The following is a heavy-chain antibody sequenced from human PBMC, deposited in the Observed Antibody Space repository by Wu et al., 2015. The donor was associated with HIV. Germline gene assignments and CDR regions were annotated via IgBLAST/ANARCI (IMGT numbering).Heavy chain of an antibody. J-gene: IGHJ4*02. CDR2: IIPVFSSP. CDR1: GYTFTSYY. Sequence: QVHLEQSGTEVKEPGTSVTLSCKTSGYTFTSYYIHWVRQAPGQGLEWVGGIIPVFSSPHNAQRFQGRVTFTTDESTTTAHMVLHNLRSEDTAVYFCAIVVVISGEDYWGQGTLVTVSS. V-gene: IGHV1-69*01. CDR3: AIVVVISGEDY. D-gene: IGHD3-22*01.